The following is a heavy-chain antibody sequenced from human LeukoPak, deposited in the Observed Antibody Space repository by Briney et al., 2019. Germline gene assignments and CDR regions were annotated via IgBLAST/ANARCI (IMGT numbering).Heavy chain of an antibody. CDR1: GGSISGAAYY. J-gene: IGHJ3*02. Sequence: SETLSLTCTVSGGSISGAAYYWGWIRQHPGKGLEWIGYIYHSGSTYYNPFLKSRVTMSVDTSKNQFSLKLSSVTAADTAVYYCARDHSRQAFDIWGQGTVVTVSS. D-gene: IGHD3-22*01. CDR3: ARDHSRQAFDI. CDR2: IYHSGST. V-gene: IGHV4-31*03.